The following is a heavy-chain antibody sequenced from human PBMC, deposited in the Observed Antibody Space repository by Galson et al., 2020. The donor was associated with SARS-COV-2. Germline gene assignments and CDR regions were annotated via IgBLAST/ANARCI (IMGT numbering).Heavy chain of an antibody. J-gene: IGHJ6*02. CDR3: AGLEGSGPPYYYYYYGMDV. D-gene: IGHD2-15*01. CDR2: IYYSGST. CDR1: GGSISSYY. V-gene: IGHV4-59*01. Sequence: SETLSLTCTVSGGSISSYYWSWIRQPPGKGLEWIGYIYYSGSTNYNPSLKSRVTISVDTSKNQFSLKLSSVTAADTAVYYCAGLEGSGPPYYYYYYGMDVWGQGTTVTVSS.